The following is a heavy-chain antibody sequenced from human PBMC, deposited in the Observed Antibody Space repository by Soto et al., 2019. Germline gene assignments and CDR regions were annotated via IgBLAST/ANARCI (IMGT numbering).Heavy chain of an antibody. D-gene: IGHD1-26*01. J-gene: IGHJ4*02. CDR2: IYYSGST. Sequence: QLQLQESGPGLVKPSETLSLTCTVSGGSISSSSYYWGWIRQPPGKGLEWIGSIYYSGSTYYNPYLKCRVTISVDKSKNQFSLKRSSVTAADTAVYYCARHVRIVGATGEFDYWGQGTLVTVSS. CDR3: ARHVRIVGATGEFDY. CDR1: GGSISSSSYY. V-gene: IGHV4-39*01.